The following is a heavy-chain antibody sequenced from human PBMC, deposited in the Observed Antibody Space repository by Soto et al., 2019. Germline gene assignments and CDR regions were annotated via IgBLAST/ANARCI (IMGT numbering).Heavy chain of an antibody. CDR1: GDSVSSNSAA. J-gene: IGHJ6*02. Sequence: SQTLSLTCAISGDSVSSNSAAWNRIRQSPSRGLEWLGRTYYRSKWYNDYAVSVKSRITINPDTSKNQFSLQLNSVTPEDTAVYYCARDQRYCSSTSCYPNGMDVWGQGTTVTVSS. CDR2: TYYRSKWYN. CDR3: ARDQRYCSSTSCYPNGMDV. D-gene: IGHD2-2*01. V-gene: IGHV6-1*01.